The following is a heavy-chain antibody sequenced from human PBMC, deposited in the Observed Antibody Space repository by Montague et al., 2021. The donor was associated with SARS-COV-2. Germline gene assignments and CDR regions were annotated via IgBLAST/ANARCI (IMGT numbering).Heavy chain of an antibody. CDR3: ARSPHIAGSGWSYYFDN. Sequence: CAISGDSVASDTARWNSARQSSSLDLQWQRVTYYRSKWYHDYAISLKSRITINPDTSKNQFSLQLSSVAAADSAVYHCARSPHIAGSGWSYYFDNWGQGTLVTVSA. J-gene: IGHJ4*02. V-gene: IGHV6-1*01. CDR2: TYYRSKWYH. CDR1: GDSVASDTAR. D-gene: IGHD6-19*01.